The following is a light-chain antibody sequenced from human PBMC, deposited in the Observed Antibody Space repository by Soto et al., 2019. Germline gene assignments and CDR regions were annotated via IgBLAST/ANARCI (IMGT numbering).Light chain of an antibody. Sequence: EIVLTQSPGTLSLSPGERATLSCRARQSVSRSYLAWYQQKPGQAPRLLMYGASSRATGIPDRFSGSGSGTDFTLTISSLQPDDFATYYCQQYNSYSWTFGQGTKVDIK. CDR3: QQYNSYSWT. CDR1: QSVSRSY. CDR2: GAS. V-gene: IGKV3-20*01. J-gene: IGKJ1*01.